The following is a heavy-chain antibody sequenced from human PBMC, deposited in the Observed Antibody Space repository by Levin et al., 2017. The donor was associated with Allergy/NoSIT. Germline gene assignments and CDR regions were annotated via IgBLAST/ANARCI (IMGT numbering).Heavy chain of an antibody. CDR3: AKGLEYFDY. J-gene: IGHJ4*02. D-gene: IGHD3-3*01. CDR2: IYYSGST. Sequence: SETLSLTCTVSGGSVSRGSYYWSWIRQPPGKGLEWIGYIYYSGSTNYNPSLKSRVTISVDTSKNQFSLKLSSVTAADTAVYYCAKGLEYFDYWGQGTLVTVSS. V-gene: IGHV4-61*01. CDR1: GGSVSRGSYY.